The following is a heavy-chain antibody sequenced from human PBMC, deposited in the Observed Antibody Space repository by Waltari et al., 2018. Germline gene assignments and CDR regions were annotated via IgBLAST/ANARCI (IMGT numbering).Heavy chain of an antibody. Sequence: EVQLVESGGGVVKPCRSLRLSCAAYAFSFSSYSMTWVRQAPGKGPMLGSAICSRRSYRCYADTVNGRITTSRDNVKSPRYLQMDMQRAEETAVDYCANASGWDNHYWGQGTLVTVSS. D-gene: IGHD6-19*01. CDR2: ICSRRSYR. J-gene: IGHJ4*02. CDR3: ANASGWDNHY. CDR1: AFSFSSYS. V-gene: IGHV3-21*01.